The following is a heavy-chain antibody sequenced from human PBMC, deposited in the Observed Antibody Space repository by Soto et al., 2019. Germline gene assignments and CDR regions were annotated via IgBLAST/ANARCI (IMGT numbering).Heavy chain of an antibody. V-gene: IGHV3-73*01. CDR3: TRHDDCSGGSCYSGYYYYMDV. CDR1: GFTFSDSA. J-gene: IGHJ6*03. D-gene: IGHD2-15*01. Sequence: EVQLVESGGGLVQPGGSLKLSCAASGFTFSDSAMHWVRQASGKGLEWVGRIRSKPNTDATAYAASVKGRFTIPRDYSKNRDYLQMNSLKTVDRAVYYCTRHDDCSGGSCYSGYYYYMDVWGKGTTVTVSS. CDR2: IRSKPNTDAT.